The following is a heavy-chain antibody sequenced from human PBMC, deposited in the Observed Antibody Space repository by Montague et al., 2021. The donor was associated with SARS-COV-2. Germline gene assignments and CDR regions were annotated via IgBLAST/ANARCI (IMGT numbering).Heavy chain of an antibody. J-gene: IGHJ4*02. V-gene: IGHV4-39*01. Sequence: LVKPTQTLTLTCTFSGFSLSTSGMCVSWIRQPPGKGLEWIGSIYYSGSTYYNPSLKSRVTISVDTSKNQFSLKLSSVTAADTAVYYCARAFIAAAGTTGFDYWGQGTLVTVSS. CDR1: GFSLSTSGMC. CDR2: IYYSGST. CDR3: ARAFIAAAGTTGFDY. D-gene: IGHD6-13*01.